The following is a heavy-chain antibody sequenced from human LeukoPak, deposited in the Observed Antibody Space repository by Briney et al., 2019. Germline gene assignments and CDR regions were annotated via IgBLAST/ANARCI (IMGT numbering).Heavy chain of an antibody. D-gene: IGHD3-3*01. J-gene: IGHJ6*02. CDR2: IYHSGST. V-gene: IGHV4-30-2*01. Sequence: SETLSLTCAVSGGSISSGGYSWSWIRQPPGKGLEWIGYIYHSGSTYYNPSLKSRVTISVDRSKNQFSLKLSSVTAADTAVYDCAREVWRYYDFWSGYSYNAPRHGMDVWGQGTTVTVAS. CDR1: GGSISSGGYS. CDR3: AREVWRYYDFWSGYSYNAPRHGMDV.